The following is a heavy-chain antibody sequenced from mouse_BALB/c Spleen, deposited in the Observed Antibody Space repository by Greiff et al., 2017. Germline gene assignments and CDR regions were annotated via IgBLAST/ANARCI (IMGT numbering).Heavy chain of an antibody. Sequence: EVMLVESGGGLVKPGGSLKLSCAASGFTFSSYAMSWVRQTPEKRLEWVASISSGGSTYYPDSVKGRFTISRDNARNILYLQMSSLRSEDTAMYYCARDGDYAPFAYWGQGTLVTVSA. CDR3: ARDGDYAPFAY. CDR2: ISSGGST. CDR1: GFTFSSYA. D-gene: IGHD2-13*01. J-gene: IGHJ3*01. V-gene: IGHV5-6-5*01.